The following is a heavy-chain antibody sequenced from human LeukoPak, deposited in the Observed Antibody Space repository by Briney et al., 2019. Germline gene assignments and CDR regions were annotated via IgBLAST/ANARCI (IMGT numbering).Heavy chain of an antibody. V-gene: IGHV4-61*01. J-gene: IGHJ4*02. Sequence: SETLSLTCTVSGGSVSSGSYYWSWIRQPPGKGLEWIGYIYYSGSTKYNPSLKSRVTISVDTSKNQFSLKLSSVTAADTAVYYCASTSSGWPSGTHYWGQGTLVTVSS. CDR2: IYYSGST. CDR1: GGSVSSGSYY. CDR3: ASTSSGWPSGTHY. D-gene: IGHD6-19*01.